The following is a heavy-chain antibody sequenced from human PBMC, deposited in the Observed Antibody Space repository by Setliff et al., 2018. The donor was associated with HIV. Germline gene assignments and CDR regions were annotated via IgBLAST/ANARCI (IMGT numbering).Heavy chain of an antibody. Sequence: SETLSLTCTVSGGSTSSSDYYWGWIRQSPGKGLEWIASIRSSGDTYYNPSLQSRVIISVDTSNNQISLKLTSVTAADTAVYYCTIPASSLAPNWGRGTQVTVSS. CDR1: GGSTSSSDYY. J-gene: IGHJ4*02. CDR3: TIPASSLAPN. CDR2: IRSSGDT. V-gene: IGHV4-39*01.